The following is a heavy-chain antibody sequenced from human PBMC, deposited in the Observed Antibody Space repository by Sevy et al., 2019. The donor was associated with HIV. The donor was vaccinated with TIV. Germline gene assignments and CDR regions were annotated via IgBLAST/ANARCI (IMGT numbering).Heavy chain of an antibody. D-gene: IGHD2-21*02. CDR3: AGVGVSYCTDDCYHRFDY. J-gene: IGHJ4*02. V-gene: IGHV3-30*09. CDR2: ISYDGRNK. CDR1: GFTFSSYA. Sequence: GGSLRLSCSASGFTFSSYALLWVRQAPGKGLEWVSLISYDGRNKYYSDSVKGRIAISRGESKTTLFLQMESLRTEDTAIFYCAGVGVSYCTDDCYHRFDYWGRGTLVTVSS.